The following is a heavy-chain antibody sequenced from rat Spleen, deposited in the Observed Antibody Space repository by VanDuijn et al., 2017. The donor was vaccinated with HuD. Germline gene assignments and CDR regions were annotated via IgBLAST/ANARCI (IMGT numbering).Heavy chain of an antibody. D-gene: IGHD1-7*01. J-gene: IGHJ2*01. CDR3: AVAGYGY. V-gene: IGHV5-22*01. CDR1: GFTFSDYY. CDR2: ISYDGGST. Sequence: VQLVESGGVLVQPGRSMKLSCAASGFTFSDYYMAWVRQAPKKGLEWVASISYDGGSTYYPDSVRGRFTLSRDNAENTVYMQMNSLRSEDTATYYCAVAGYGYWGQGVMVTVSS.